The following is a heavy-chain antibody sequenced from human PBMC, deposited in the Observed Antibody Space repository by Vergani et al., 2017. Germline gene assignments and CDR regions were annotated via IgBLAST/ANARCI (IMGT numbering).Heavy chain of an antibody. V-gene: IGHV3-66*02. CDR3: ARGNYYGSGTYVDP. J-gene: IGHJ5*02. CDR1: GFTFSGSA. Sequence: EVQLVESGGGLVQPGGSLKLSCAASGFTFSGSAMHWVRQASGKGLEWVSHIYSGDETYYADSVKGRVTISRDTSKNTLHLQINNLRVEDTAVYYCARGNYYGSGTYVDPWGQGTLVTVSS. CDR2: IYSGDET. D-gene: IGHD3-10*01.